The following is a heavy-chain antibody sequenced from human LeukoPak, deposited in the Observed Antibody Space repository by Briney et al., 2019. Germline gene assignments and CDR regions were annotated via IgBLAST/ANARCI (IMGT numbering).Heavy chain of an antibody. CDR1: GYTFTGYY. V-gene: IGHV1-2*02. CDR3: ARDIGIAAAGTTDY. D-gene: IGHD6-13*01. J-gene: IGHJ4*02. Sequence: ASVTLSCKASGYTFTGYYMPWVRQAPGQGLEYMGWINPNSGGTHYAQKFQGRVTITRDTSNSTAYMDLSRLTSDDTAVYYCARDIGIAAAGTTDYWGQGTLVTVSS. CDR2: INPNSGGT.